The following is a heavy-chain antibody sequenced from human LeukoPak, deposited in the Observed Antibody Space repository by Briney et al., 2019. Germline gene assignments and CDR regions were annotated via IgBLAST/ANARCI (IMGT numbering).Heavy chain of an antibody. CDR2: IYYSGST. CDR1: GGSINSYY. V-gene: IGHV4-59*01. J-gene: IGHJ5*02. CDR3: ARARDGHINNWFDP. D-gene: IGHD5-24*01. Sequence: SETLSLTCTVSGGSINSYYWSWIRQPPGKGLEWIGYIYYSGSTNYNPSLKSRVTISVDTSKNQFSLKMSSVTAADTAVYYCARARDGHINNWFDPWGQGTLVIVSS.